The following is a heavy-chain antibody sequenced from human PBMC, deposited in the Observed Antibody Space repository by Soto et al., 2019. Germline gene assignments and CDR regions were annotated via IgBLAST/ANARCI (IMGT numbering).Heavy chain of an antibody. J-gene: IGHJ5*02. D-gene: IGHD2-8*01. V-gene: IGHV3-48*02. CDR1: GFTFSSYS. CDR3: ASDNGMAGSFDP. CDR2: IISSSTTI. Sequence: EVQLVESGGGLVKRGGSLRLSCAASGFTFSSYSMNWVRQAPGKGLEWIAYIISSSTTIFYADSVRGRFTISRDNAKSSLYLQMNGLRDEDTAVYYCASDNGMAGSFDPWGQGTLVTVSS.